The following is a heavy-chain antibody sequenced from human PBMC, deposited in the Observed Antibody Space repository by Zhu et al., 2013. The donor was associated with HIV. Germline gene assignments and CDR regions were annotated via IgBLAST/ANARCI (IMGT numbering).Heavy chain of an antibody. CDR2: INPSGGST. J-gene: IGHJ5*02. V-gene: IGHV1-46*01. CDR3: ARDRTYYYDSSGEWFDP. CDR1: GYTFTGYY. D-gene: IGHD3-22*01. Sequence: QVQLVQSGAEVKKPGASLKVSCKASGYTFTGYYMHWVRQAPGQGLEWMGIINPSGGSTSYPQNFQGRITMTRDSSTSTVYMELSSLRSDDTAVYYCARDRTYYYDSSGEWFDPGAREPWSPSPQ.